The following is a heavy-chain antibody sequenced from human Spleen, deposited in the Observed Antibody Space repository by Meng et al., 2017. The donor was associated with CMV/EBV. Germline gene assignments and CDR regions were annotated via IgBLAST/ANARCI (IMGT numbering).Heavy chain of an antibody. V-gene: IGHV4-34*01. CDR2: INHGGST. D-gene: IGHD6-19*01. CDR3: ARDSSGWYDGFFDS. CDR1: GGSFSPYD. J-gene: IGHJ4*02. Sequence: SETLSLTCTVSGGSFSPYDWSWIRQSPGKGLEWIGKINHGGSTFYNPSLKSRVTISLDMSKNQFSLRLTSVTAADTAVYYCARDSSGWYDGFFDSWGQGTLVTVSS.